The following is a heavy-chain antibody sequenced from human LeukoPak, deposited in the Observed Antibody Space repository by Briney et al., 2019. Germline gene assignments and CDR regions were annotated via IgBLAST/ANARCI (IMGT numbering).Heavy chain of an antibody. Sequence: GASVKVSCKASGYTFTSYDINWVRQATGQGLEWMGWMNPNSGNTGYAQKFQGRVTMTRNTSISTAYMELSSLRSEDTAVYYCAGESLTAMRDGMDVWGQGTTVTVSS. CDR2: MNPNSGNT. D-gene: IGHD5-18*01. CDR3: AGESLTAMRDGMDV. V-gene: IGHV1-8*01. J-gene: IGHJ6*02. CDR1: GYTFTSYD.